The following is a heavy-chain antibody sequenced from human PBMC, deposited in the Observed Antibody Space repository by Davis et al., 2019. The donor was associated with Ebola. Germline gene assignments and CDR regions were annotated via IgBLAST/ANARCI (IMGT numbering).Heavy chain of an antibody. Sequence: SVKVSCKASMNSFNSFAISWVRQAPGQGLEWMGRIIPILGIANYAQKFQGRVTITADESTRTAYMELNGLRSEDTAVYYCAHLGPQRYCSGGGCHGYLDYWGQGTLVTVSS. V-gene: IGHV1-69*04. CDR1: MNSFNSFA. CDR3: AHLGPQRYCSGGGCHGYLDY. J-gene: IGHJ4*02. CDR2: IIPILGIA. D-gene: IGHD2-15*01.